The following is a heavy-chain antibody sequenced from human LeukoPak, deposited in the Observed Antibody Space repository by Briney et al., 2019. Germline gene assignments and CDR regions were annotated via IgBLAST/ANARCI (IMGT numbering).Heavy chain of an antibody. CDR3: AKDTGNILRYGSGSYSDY. Sequence: GGSLRLSCVASGFTFRDYGMHWVRQAPGKGLEWVAYIRYDGSYKLHADSVKGRFTISRDNSKNTLYLQMNSLRAEDTAVYYCAKDTGNILRYGSGSYSDYWGQGTLVTVSS. D-gene: IGHD3-10*01. J-gene: IGHJ4*02. V-gene: IGHV3-30*02. CDR2: IRYDGSYK. CDR1: GFTFRDYG.